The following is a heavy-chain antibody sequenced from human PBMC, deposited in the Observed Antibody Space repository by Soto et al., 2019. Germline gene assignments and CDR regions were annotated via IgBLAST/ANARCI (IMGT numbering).Heavy chain of an antibody. CDR2: IQPADSET. CDR3: ARSPSNGWCGDS. D-gene: IGHD6-19*01. Sequence: PGESLKISCKASGYSFTNYWIGWVRQMPGKGLEWMGVIQPADSETRYSPSFQGQVTISADKSISTAYLQWSSLKASDSAMYYCARSPSNGWCGDSWGQGSLVTLSS. V-gene: IGHV5-51*01. J-gene: IGHJ4*02. CDR1: GYSFTNYW.